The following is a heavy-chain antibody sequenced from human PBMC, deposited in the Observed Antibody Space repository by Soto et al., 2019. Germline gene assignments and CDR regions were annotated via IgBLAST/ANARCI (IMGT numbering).Heavy chain of an antibody. J-gene: IGHJ5*02. D-gene: IGHD4-17*01. V-gene: IGHV1-18*01. CDR2: ISAYNGNT. CDR3: ARGPFYDYGDYEVLRSNWFDP. Sequence: ASVKVSCKASGYTFTSYGISWVRQAPGQGLEWMGWISAYNGNTNYAQKLQGRVTMTTDTSTSTAYMELRSLRSDDTAVYYCARGPFYDYGDYEVLRSNWFDPWGQGTLVTVSS. CDR1: GYTFTSYG.